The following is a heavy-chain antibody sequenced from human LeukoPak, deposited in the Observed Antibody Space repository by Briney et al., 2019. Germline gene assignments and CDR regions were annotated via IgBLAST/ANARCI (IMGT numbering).Heavy chain of an antibody. D-gene: IGHD5-12*01. CDR1: GGSISGYY. V-gene: IGHV4-59*08. CDR3: VRAGAGYDY. J-gene: IGHJ4*02. Sequence: SETLSLTCTVSGGSISGYYWSWIRQPPGKGLEWIGYIYYSGSTKYNPSLKSRVTISVDTSKNQFSLKLRSVTAADTAVYYCVRAGAGYDYWGQGTLVNVSS. CDR2: IYYSGST.